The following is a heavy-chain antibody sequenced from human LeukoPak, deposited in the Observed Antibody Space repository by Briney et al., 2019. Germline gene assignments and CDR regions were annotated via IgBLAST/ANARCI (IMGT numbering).Heavy chain of an antibody. D-gene: IGHD1-26*01. V-gene: IGHV3-23*01. CDR1: GFTFTKYA. CDR3: AKGLEPATDVKQTFDF. J-gene: IGHJ4*02. Sequence: PGGSLRLSCGASGFTFTKYAMSWVRQGPGKGLGWVSAISSSGDKTHYVDSVKGRFTISRDNSRNTVYLQMNSLRVEDAALYYCAKGLEPATDVKQTFDFWGQGALVTVSS. CDR2: ISSSGDKT.